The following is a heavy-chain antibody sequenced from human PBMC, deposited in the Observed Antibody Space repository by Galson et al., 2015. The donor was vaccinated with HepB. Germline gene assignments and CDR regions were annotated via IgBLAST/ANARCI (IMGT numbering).Heavy chain of an antibody. CDR3: AHSSPTYGLTVTYYFDY. D-gene: IGHD4-17*01. J-gene: IGHJ4*02. CDR2: IYWDDDK. CDR1: GFSLSTSGVG. Sequence: PALVKPTQTLTLTCTFSGFSLSTSGVGVGWIRQPPGKALEWLALIYWDDDKRYSPSLKSRLTITKDTSKNQVVLTMTNMDPVDTATYYCAHSSPTYGLTVTYYFDYWGQGTLVTVSS. V-gene: IGHV2-5*02.